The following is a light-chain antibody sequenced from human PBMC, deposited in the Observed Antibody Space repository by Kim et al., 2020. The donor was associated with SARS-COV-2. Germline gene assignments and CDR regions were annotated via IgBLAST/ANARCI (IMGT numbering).Light chain of an antibody. Sequence: AIRMTQSPSSLSASTGDRVTITCRASQGISSYLAWYQQKPGKAPKLLIYAASTLQSGVPSRFSGSGSGTDFTLTISCLQSEDFATYYCQQYYSYPPVYTFGQGTKLEI. CDR1: QGISSY. CDR3: QQYYSYPPVYT. V-gene: IGKV1-8*01. CDR2: AAS. J-gene: IGKJ2*01.